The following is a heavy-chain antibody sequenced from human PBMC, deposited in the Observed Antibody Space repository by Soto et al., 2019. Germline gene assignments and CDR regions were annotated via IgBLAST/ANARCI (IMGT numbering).Heavy chain of an antibody. D-gene: IGHD2-8*02. CDR1: GFTFSSYA. CDR2: ISHDGNVN. V-gene: IGHV3-30*18. Sequence: QVQLVESGGGVVQPGRSLRLSCEASGFTFSSYAMHWVRQAPGKGLEWVAVISHDGNVNYYSESVKGRFTMSRDNSKDTLYLQMDSLRNEDTAVYFCAKDEYWESHFYYFMDLWGKGTPVTVSS. J-gene: IGHJ6*03. CDR3: AKDEYWESHFYYFMDL.